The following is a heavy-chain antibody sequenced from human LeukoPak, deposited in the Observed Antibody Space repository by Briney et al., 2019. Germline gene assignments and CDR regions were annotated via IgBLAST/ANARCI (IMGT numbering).Heavy chain of an antibody. Sequence: SETLSLTCAVYGGSFSGYYWSWIRQPPGKGLEWIGETNHSGSTNYNPSLKSRVTISVDTSKNQFSLKLSSVTAADTAVYYCAGGINDCTNGVCLRRFDPWGQGTLVTVSS. V-gene: IGHV4-34*01. D-gene: IGHD2-8*01. CDR1: GGSFSGYY. CDR2: TNHSGST. CDR3: AGGINDCTNGVCLRRFDP. J-gene: IGHJ5*02.